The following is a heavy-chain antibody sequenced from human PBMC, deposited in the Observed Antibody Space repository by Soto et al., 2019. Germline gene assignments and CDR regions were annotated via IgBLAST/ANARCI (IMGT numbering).Heavy chain of an antibody. D-gene: IGHD1-1*01. CDR3: ALGLEYLFDY. CDR1: GFTFGIYW. Sequence: GGPMRFSCAASGFTFGIYWMHWARQAPGKGLVWVSRFNSDGSSTSYADSVKGRFTVSRDNAENTLYLQMNSLTAEDTAVYYCALGLEYLFDYWGRGTLVTVSS. CDR2: FNSDGSST. J-gene: IGHJ4*01. V-gene: IGHV3-74*01.